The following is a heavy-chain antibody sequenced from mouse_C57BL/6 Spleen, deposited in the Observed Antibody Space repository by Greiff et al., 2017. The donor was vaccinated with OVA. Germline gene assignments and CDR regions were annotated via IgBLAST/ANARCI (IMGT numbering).Heavy chain of an antibody. J-gene: IGHJ1*03. Sequence: QVQLQQPGAELVKPGASVKLSCKASGYTFTSYWMQWVKQRPGQGLEWIGELDPSDSYTNYNQKFKGKATLTVDTSSSTAYMQLSSLTSEDSAVYYWARRTTVVARNVDVWGTGTTVTVSS. CDR1: GYTFTSYW. CDR3: ARRTTVVARNVDV. D-gene: IGHD1-1*01. CDR2: LDPSDSYT. V-gene: IGHV1-50*01.